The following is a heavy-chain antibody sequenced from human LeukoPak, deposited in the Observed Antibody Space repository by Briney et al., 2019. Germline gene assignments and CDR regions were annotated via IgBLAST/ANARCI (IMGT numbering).Heavy chain of an antibody. Sequence: SGGSLRLSCGASGFTFSAYGMHWVRRAPGKGLEWVAFIHYDGSIKSYADSVKGRFTISRDNSNNTLYLQMNGLTTEDTAVYYCAKLSRTLPVDYWGQGTLVTVSS. V-gene: IGHV3-30*02. CDR2: IHYDGSIK. J-gene: IGHJ4*02. CDR3: AKLSRTLPVDY. CDR1: GFTFSAYG. D-gene: IGHD2/OR15-2a*01.